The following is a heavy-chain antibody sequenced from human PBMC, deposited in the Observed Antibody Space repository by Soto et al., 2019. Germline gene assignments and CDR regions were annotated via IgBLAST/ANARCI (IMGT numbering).Heavy chain of an antibody. D-gene: IGHD3-10*01. CDR2: TYYRSKWYN. V-gene: IGHV6-1*01. Sequence: SQTLSLPCAISGDSVSSNSAAWNWIRQSPSRGLEWLGRTYYRSKWYNDYAVSVKSRITINPDTSKNQFSLQLNSVTPEDTAVYYCARDFGSGSYYIQEYYFDYWGQGTLVTVSS. CDR1: GDSVSSNSAA. J-gene: IGHJ4*02. CDR3: ARDFGSGSYYIQEYYFDY.